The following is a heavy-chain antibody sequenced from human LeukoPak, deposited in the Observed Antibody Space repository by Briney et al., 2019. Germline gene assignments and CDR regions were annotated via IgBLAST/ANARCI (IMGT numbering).Heavy chain of an antibody. CDR1: GGSISSSSYY. D-gene: IGHD1-1*01. Sequence: SETLSLTCTVSGGSISSSSYYWGWIRQPPGKGLEWIGSIYYSGSTYYNPSLKSRVTISVDTSKNQFSLKLSSVTAADTAVYYCARDRERGSGAFDIWGQGTMVTVSS. V-gene: IGHV4-39*07. CDR3: ARDRERGSGAFDI. CDR2: IYYSGST. J-gene: IGHJ3*02.